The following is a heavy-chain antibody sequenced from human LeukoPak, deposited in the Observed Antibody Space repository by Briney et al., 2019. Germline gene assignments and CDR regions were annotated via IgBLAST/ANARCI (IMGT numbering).Heavy chain of an antibody. J-gene: IGHJ4*02. V-gene: IGHV3-48*01. CDR1: GFTFSSYS. CDR3: ARDRYYYDSSGYSGAIDY. D-gene: IGHD3-22*01. CDR2: ISSSSSTI. Sequence: GGSLRLSCAVSGFTFSSYSMSWVRQAPGKGLECLSYISSSSSTIYYADSVKGRFTISRDNAKNSLYLQMNSLRAEDTAVYYCARDRYYYDSSGYSGAIDYWGQGTLVTVSS.